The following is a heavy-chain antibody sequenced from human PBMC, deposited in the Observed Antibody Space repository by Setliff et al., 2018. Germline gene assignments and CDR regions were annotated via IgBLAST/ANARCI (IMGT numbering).Heavy chain of an antibody. CDR3: ARESYYYYMDV. Sequence: SETLSLTCGVSGISISSGHYWGWIRQPPGKGLEWIATIYHKGRAYYNPSLNSRVTISLDTSKNHFSLRLSSVTAADTAVYYCARESYYYYMDVWGKGTTVTVPS. CDR1: GISISSGHY. J-gene: IGHJ6*03. V-gene: IGHV4-38-2*01. CDR2: IYHKGRA.